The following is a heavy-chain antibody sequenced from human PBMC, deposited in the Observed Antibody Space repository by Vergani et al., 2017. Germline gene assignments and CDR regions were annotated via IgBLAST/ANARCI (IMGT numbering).Heavy chain of an antibody. D-gene: IGHD2-21*02. V-gene: IGHV3-21*01. CDR3: ARDTTIGDCADLYYYYYYGMDV. Sequence: EVQLVESGGGLVKPGGSLRLSCAASGFTFSSYSMNWVRQAPGKGLEWVSSISSSSSYINYADSVKGRFTSTRDNAKNSLYLQMNSLRAEDTAVYYCARDTTIGDCADLYYYYYYGMDVWGQGTTVTVSS. CDR2: ISSSSSYI. J-gene: IGHJ6*02. CDR1: GFTFSSYS.